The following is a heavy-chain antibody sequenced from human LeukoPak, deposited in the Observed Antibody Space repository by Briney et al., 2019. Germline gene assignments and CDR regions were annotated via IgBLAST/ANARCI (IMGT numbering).Heavy chain of an antibody. V-gene: IGHV1-46*01. CDR1: GYTFTIYY. CDR3: ARGGQPTYGSGSDVDDAFDI. D-gene: IGHD3-10*01. J-gene: IGHJ3*02. Sequence: ASVKVSCKASGYTFTIYYMHWVRQAPGQGLEWMGIINPNDGSTNYAQKFQGRVIMTRDTSTRTVYMELSSLRSEDMAVYYCARGGQPTYGSGSDVDDAFDIWGQGTMVTVSS. CDR2: INPNDGST.